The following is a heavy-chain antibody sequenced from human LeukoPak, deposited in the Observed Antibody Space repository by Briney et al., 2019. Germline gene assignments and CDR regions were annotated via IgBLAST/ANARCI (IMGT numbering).Heavy chain of an antibody. Sequence: ASVKVSCKASGYTFTSYYMHWVRQAPGQGLEWMGIINPSGGSTSYAQKFQGRVTMTRDTSTSTVYMELSSLRSEDTAVYYCARDHHKSIAAAGIDYWGQGTLVTVSS. CDR3: ARDHHKSIAAAGIDY. D-gene: IGHD6-13*01. V-gene: IGHV1-46*01. CDR2: INPSGGST. CDR1: GYTFTSYY. J-gene: IGHJ4*02.